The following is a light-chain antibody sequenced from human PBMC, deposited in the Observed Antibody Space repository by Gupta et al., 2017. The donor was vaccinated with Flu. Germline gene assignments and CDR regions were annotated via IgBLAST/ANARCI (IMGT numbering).Light chain of an antibody. CDR3: KHYREYPYT. CDR2: EAS. Sequence: DIQMTLSPPTPSASVLDRVTSTCRASKSRGKWLAWFQQKPGKAPNLLIYEASSLQSGVPARFTGRASGTEFTLTITSLEPDDAATYYCKHYREYPYTFGQGTKLEIK. V-gene: IGKV1-5*03. CDR1: KSRGKW. J-gene: IGKJ2*01.